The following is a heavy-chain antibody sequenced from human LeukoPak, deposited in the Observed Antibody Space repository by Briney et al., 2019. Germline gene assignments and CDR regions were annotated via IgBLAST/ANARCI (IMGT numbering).Heavy chain of an antibody. D-gene: IGHD3-22*01. J-gene: IGHJ3*02. CDR2: VNPHSGGR. CDR3: AFSGYYDSSGYSDAFDI. V-gene: IGHV1-2*02. Sequence: ASVKVSCKASGYTFTDYFIHWVRQAPGQGLEWMGWVNPHSGGRNLAQKFQGRVTMTRDTSISTAYMELSRLRSDDTAVYYCAFSGYYDSSGYSDAFDIWGQGTMVTVSS. CDR1: GYTFTDYF.